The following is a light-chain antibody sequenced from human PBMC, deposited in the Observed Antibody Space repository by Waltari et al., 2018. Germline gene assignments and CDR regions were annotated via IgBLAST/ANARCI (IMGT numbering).Light chain of an antibody. V-gene: IGLV2-14*03. J-gene: IGLJ2*01. CDR3: TSYTSTSTLV. CDR1: SSDVGGYNF. CDR2: DVT. Sequence: QSALTQPASVSGSPGQSITISCTGTSSDVGGYNFVSWYQQHPGKAPKLLIYDVTNRPLWVSYRFSVSKAGNTASLTISGLQVEDEADYYCTSYTSTSTLVFGGGTKLTVL.